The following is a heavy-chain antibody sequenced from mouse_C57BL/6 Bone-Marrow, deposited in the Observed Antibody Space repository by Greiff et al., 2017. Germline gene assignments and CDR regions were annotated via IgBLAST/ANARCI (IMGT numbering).Heavy chain of an antibody. V-gene: IGHV1-69*01. J-gene: IGHJ3*01. CDR2: IDPSDSYT. CDR1: GYTFTSYW. Sequence: QVQLQQPGAELVMPGASVKLSCKASGYTFTSYWMHWVKQRPGQGLEWIGEIDPSDSYTNYNQKFKGKSTLTVDKSSSTAYMQLSSLTSEDSAVYYCARDGYDGACFAYWGQGTLVTVSA. D-gene: IGHD2-2*01. CDR3: ARDGYDGACFAY.